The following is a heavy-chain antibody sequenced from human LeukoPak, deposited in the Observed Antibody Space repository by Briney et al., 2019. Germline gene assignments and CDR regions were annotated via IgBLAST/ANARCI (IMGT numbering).Heavy chain of an antibody. D-gene: IGHD5-12*01. J-gene: IGHJ4*02. CDR2: ISGDGGST. CDR1: GFTFNDYA. Sequence: AGGSLKLSCAASGFTFNDYAMHWVRQAPGKGLEWVSLISGDGGSTYYAHSVKGRCTISRDNNKNSLYLQMNSLRSEDTALYYCAINGGYNGYDLDYWGQGTLVTVSS. CDR3: AINGGYNGYDLDY. V-gene: IGHV3-43*02.